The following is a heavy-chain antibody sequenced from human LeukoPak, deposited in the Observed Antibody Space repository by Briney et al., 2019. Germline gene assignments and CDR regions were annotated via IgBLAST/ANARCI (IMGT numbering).Heavy chain of an antibody. D-gene: IGHD2-2*01. V-gene: IGHV3-23*01. J-gene: IGHJ5*02. CDR2: ISGSGSNT. CDR3: AKAPTSTSLNWFDP. CDR1: GFTFSSYA. Sequence: GGSLRLSCAASGFTFSSYAMTWVRQAPGKGLGWASAISGSGSNTYYADSVKGRFTISRDNSKNTLYLQMNSLRAEDTAVYYCAKAPTSTSLNWFDPWGQGTLVTVSS.